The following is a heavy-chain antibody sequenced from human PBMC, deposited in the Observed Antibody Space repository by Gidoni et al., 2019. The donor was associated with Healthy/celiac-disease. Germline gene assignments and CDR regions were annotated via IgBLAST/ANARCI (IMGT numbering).Heavy chain of an antibody. J-gene: IGHJ4*02. CDR3: AKVPSRGFSGWYPYYFDY. Sequence: EVQLLESGGGLVQPGGSLRLSCAASGFTFSSYALSWVRQAPGKGLEWVSAISGSGGSTYYADSVKGRFTISRDNSKNTLYLQMNSLRAEDTAVYYCAKVPSRGFSGWYPYYFDYWGQGTLVTVSS. V-gene: IGHV3-23*01. D-gene: IGHD6-19*01. CDR1: GFTFSSYA. CDR2: ISGSGGST.